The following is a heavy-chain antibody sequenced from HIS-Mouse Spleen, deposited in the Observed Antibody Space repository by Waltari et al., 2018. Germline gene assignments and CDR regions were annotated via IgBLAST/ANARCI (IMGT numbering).Heavy chain of an antibody. V-gene: IGHV2-70*15. Sequence: QVTLRESGPALVKPTQTLTLTCTFSGFSLSTSGMCVSWIRQPPGKALEWLARIDWDDAKYYSTLLKTRLTISKDTSKNQVVLTMTNMDPVDTATYYCARIAEGYSSGWYAFDYWGQGTLVTVSS. CDR3: ARIAEGYSSGWYAFDY. CDR2: IDWDDAK. J-gene: IGHJ4*02. D-gene: IGHD6-19*01. CDR1: GFSLSTSGMC.